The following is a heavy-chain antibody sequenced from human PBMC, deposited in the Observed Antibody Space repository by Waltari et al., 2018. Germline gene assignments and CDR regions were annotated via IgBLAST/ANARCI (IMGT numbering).Heavy chain of an antibody. CDR1: GFTFSSHW. V-gene: IGHV3-7*01. CDR3: ARLIGGTLTEYYQ. J-gene: IGHJ1*01. CDR2: IKEDGSEK. D-gene: IGHD1-26*01. Sequence: EVQLMESGGGLVQPGGSLRLSCAASGFTFSSHWMTWVRQAPGKGLEWVANIKEDGSEKYYVDSVKGRFTISRDNAKNSLYLQMNSLGVEDAAVYYCARLIGGTLTEYYQWGQGTLVTVPS.